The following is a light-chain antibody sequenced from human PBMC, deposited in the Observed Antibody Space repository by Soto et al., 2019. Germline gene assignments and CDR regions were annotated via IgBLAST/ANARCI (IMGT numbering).Light chain of an antibody. CDR3: QQLNSYPGT. J-gene: IGKJ3*01. V-gene: IGKV1-9*01. Sequence: DIQLTQSPSFLSASVGDRVTITCRASQGISSYLAWYQQKPGEAPKLLIYAASTLQSGVPSRFSGSGSGTEVTLTISSLQPEDFATYYCQQLNSYPGTFGPGTKVDIK. CDR2: AAS. CDR1: QGISSY.